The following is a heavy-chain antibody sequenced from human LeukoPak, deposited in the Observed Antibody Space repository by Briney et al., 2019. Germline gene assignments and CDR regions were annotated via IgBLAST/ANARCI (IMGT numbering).Heavy chain of an antibody. J-gene: IGHJ6*02. D-gene: IGHD3-10*01. CDR3: ARDLGPIYYYGSGSYYNPDYYYYGMDV. Sequence: PSETLSLTCTVSGGSISSYYWSWIRQPPGKGLEWISYIYYSGSTNYNPSLKSRVIITVDTSKNQFSLKLSSVTAADTAVYYCARDLGPIYYYGSGSYYNPDYYYYGMDVWGQGTTVTVSS. CDR1: GGSISSYY. CDR2: IYYSGST. V-gene: IGHV4-59*01.